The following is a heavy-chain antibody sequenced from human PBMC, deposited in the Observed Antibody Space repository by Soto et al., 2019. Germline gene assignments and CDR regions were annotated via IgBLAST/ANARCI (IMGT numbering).Heavy chain of an antibody. V-gene: IGHV4-39*01. CDR3: ARHMRAVASPLGY. J-gene: IGHJ4*02. CDR1: GGSFSNTIYY. Sequence: KPSETLSLTCSVSGGSFSNTIYYWAWIRQPPGKGLEWIGSIYYNGNAFYNPSLKSRVTISVDSSKSQFSLKVTSVTAADTAVYYCARHMRAVASPLGYWGQGALVTVSS. D-gene: IGHD6-19*01. CDR2: IYYNGNA.